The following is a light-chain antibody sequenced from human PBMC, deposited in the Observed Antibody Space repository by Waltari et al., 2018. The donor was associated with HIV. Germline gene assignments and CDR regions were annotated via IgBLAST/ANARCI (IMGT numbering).Light chain of an antibody. Sequence: SYVLTQPPSVSVAPGQTASISSGGNNIGSKSVRWYQQKPGQAPVLVVYDDSDRPSGIPERFSGSNSGNTATLTISRVEAGDEADYYCQVWDTSRDHVIFGGGTKLTVL. CDR1: NIGSKS. CDR3: QVWDTSRDHVI. V-gene: IGLV3-21*02. CDR2: DDS. J-gene: IGLJ2*01.